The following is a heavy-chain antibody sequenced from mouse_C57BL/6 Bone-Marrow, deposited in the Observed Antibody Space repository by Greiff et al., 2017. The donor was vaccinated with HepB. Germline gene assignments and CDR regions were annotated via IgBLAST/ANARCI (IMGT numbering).Heavy chain of an antibody. CDR1: GYSITSDY. CDR3: ARSLLLRYWYFDV. Sequence: EVQGVESGPGLAKPSQTLSLTCSVTGYSITSDYWNWIRKFPGNKLEYMGYISYSGSTYYNPSLKSRISITRDTSKNQYYLQLNSVTTEDTATYYCARSLLLRYWYFDVWGTGTTVTVSS. CDR2: ISYSGST. D-gene: IGHD1-1*01. V-gene: IGHV3-8*01. J-gene: IGHJ1*03.